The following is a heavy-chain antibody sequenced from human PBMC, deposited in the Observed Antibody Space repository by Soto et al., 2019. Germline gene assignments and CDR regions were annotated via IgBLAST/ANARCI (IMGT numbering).Heavy chain of an antibody. CDR2: IYSGGST. CDR3: ARCRSVGAFDI. CDR1: GFTVSSNY. V-gene: IGHV3-66*01. Sequence: EVQLVESGGGLVQPGGSLRLSCAASGFTVSSNYMSWVRQAPGKGLEWVSVIYSGGSTYYADSVKGRFTISRDNSNNTLYLQMNSLRAEDTAVYYFARCRSVGAFDIWGQGTMVTVSS. J-gene: IGHJ3*02. D-gene: IGHD3-16*01.